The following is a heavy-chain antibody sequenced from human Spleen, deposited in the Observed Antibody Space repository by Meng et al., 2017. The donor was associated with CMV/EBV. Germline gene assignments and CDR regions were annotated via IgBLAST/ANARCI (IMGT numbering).Heavy chain of an antibody. Sequence: SETLSLTCTVSGGSISSYYWSWIRQPPGKGLEWIGYIYYSGSTNYNPSLKSRVTISVDTSKNQFSLKLTSVTAADTAVYYCARGLRGIVVVSAASNWFDPWGQGTLVTVSS. V-gene: IGHV4-59*12. CDR2: IYYSGST. J-gene: IGHJ5*02. CDR3: ARGLRGIVVVSAASNWFDP. CDR1: GGSISSYY. D-gene: IGHD2-2*01.